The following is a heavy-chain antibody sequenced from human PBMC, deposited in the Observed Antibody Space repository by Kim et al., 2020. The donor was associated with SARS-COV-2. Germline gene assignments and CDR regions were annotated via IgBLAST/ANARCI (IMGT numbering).Heavy chain of an antibody. CDR3: ARVYYYGSGTYGMDV. J-gene: IGHJ6*02. CDR2: ISYTGGT. CDR1: GGSISSYY. V-gene: IGHV4-59*01. Sequence: SETLSLTCTVSGGSISSYYWSWIRQPPGKGLEWIGYISYTGGTNYSPSLKSRVTIWIDTSKNQFSLTLTSVTAADTAVYYCARVYYYGSGTYGMDVWGQGTTVTVSS. D-gene: IGHD3-10*01.